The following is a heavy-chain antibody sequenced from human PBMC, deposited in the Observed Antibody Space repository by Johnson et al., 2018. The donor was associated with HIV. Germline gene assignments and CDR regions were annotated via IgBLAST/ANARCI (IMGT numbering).Heavy chain of an antibody. CDR3: AKGRWLDAFDI. V-gene: IGHV3-30*18. J-gene: IGHJ3*02. D-gene: IGHD6-19*01. Sequence: QVQLVESGGGVVQPGRSLRLSCAASGFNFRNYGMHWVRQAPGKGLAWVAVISFDGSNKYYADSVKGLSTISRDNSNNTLYVQMNSLRAEDTAAYYCAKGRWLDAFDIWGQGTMVTVSS. CDR2: ISFDGSNK. CDR1: GFNFRNYG.